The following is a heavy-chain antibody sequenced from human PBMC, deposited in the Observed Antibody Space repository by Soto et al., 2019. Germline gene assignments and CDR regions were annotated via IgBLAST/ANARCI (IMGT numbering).Heavy chain of an antibody. V-gene: IGHV3-23*01. J-gene: IGHJ3*02. CDR1: GFTFSGYA. D-gene: IGHD6-19*01. CDR2: ISGSGGST. CDR3: AKAPYSSGWYNLDI. Sequence: SGESLKISCAASGFTFSGYAMSWVRQAPGKGLEWVSAISGSGGSTYYADSVKGRFTISRDNSKNTLYLQMNSLRAEDTAVYYCAKAPYSSGWYNLDIWGQGTMVTVSS.